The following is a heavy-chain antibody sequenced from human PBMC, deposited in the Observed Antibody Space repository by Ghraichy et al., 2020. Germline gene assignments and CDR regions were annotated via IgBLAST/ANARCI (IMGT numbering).Heavy chain of an antibody. CDR2: ISPDGSDK. Sequence: GGSLRLSCAVSGFSITSAWMSWLRQAPGKGPEWVATISPDGSDKDYVASVRGRFSISRDTAKNSLYLQMNSLGVEDMAIYYCARGPFWGPGTLVTVSS. V-gene: IGHV3-7*03. CDR3: ARGPF. J-gene: IGHJ4*02. CDR1: GFSITSAW.